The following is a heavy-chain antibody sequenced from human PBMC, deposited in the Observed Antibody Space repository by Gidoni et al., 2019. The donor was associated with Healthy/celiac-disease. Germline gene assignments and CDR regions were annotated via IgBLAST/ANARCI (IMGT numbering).Heavy chain of an antibody. D-gene: IGHD6-19*01. Sequence: EVQLVESGGGLVQPGGSLRLSCAASGFTFSSYWMHWVRQAPGKGLVWVSRINSDGSSTSYADSVKGRFTISRDNAKNTLYLQMNSLRAEDTTVYYCARDGGWTYYYYGMDVWGQGTTVTVSS. J-gene: IGHJ6*02. CDR3: ARDGGWTYYYYGMDV. V-gene: IGHV3-74*01. CDR2: INSDGSST. CDR1: GFTFSSYW.